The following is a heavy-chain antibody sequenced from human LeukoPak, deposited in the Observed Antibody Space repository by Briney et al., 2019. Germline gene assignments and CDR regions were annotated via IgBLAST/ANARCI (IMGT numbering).Heavy chain of an antibody. CDR1: GYTFTDYY. D-gene: IGHD3-10*01. CDR2: ISPSGGSS. Sequence: ASVKVSCKASGYTFTDYYIHWVRQAPGQGLEWMGIISPSGGSSSYAQKFQGRVTMTRDKSTSTVYMELSRLRSEDTAVYYCARVSEETGSDYWGQGTLVTVSS. V-gene: IGHV1-46*01. CDR3: ARVSEETGSDY. J-gene: IGHJ4*02.